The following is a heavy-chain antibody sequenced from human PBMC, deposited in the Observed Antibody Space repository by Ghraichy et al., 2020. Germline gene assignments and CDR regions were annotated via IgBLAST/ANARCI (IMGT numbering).Heavy chain of an antibody. D-gene: IGHD3-3*01. Sequence: ASVKVSCKASGYTFTGYYMHWVRQAPGPGLEWMGWNNPNSGGTNYAQKFQGWVTMTRDTSISTAYMELSRLRSDDTSVYYCARGRRSGYSNSYFDYWGQGTLVTVSS. CDR3: ARGRRSGYSNSYFDY. V-gene: IGHV1-2*04. CDR2: NNPNSGGT. CDR1: GYTFTGYY. J-gene: IGHJ4*02.